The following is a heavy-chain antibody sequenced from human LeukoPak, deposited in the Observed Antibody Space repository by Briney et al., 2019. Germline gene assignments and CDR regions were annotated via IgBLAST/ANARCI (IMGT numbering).Heavy chain of an antibody. J-gene: IGHJ4*02. Sequence: SETLSLICSDSSYSINSNYYWGWIRQSPGKGLEWIGSIYHTGSTYYNPSLKSRVTISLDASNKQFSLRLSSVTAADTAVYYCARGSHPVTGTLGGYFDPWGQGTPVTVSS. CDR1: SYSINSNYY. CDR2: IYHTGST. V-gene: IGHV4-38-2*02. D-gene: IGHD6-19*01. CDR3: ARGSHPVTGTLGGYFDP.